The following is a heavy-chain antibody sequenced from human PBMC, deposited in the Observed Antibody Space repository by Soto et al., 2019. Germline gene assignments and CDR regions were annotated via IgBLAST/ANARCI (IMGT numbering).Heavy chain of an antibody. CDR3: ARPSGLLGQFSALVDY. Sequence: QVQLVQSGSVVRRPGSSVKVSCKASGGSFSNSAIAWVRQAPGQGLEWLGMIIPIFTTTNYAQKFKDRLTITADGSTSTAYMELSGLKSEDTAVYFCARPSGLLGQFSALVDYWGQGTLVTVSS. J-gene: IGHJ4*02. V-gene: IGHV1-69*18. CDR1: GGSFSNSA. CDR2: IIPIFTTT. D-gene: IGHD6-6*01.